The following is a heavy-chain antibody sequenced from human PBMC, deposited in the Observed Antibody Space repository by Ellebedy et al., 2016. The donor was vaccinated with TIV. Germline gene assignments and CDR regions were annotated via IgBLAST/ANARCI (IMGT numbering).Heavy chain of an antibody. J-gene: IGHJ6*02. D-gene: IGHD3-16*02. CDR2: ISAYNGNT. Sequence: AASVKVSCKASGYTFTSYGISWVRQAPGQGLEWMGWISAYNGNTNYAQKLQGRVTMTTDTSTSTAYMELRSLRSDDTAVYYCARDEREGYNYVWGSYRWGMDVWGQGTTVTVSS. CDR3: ARDEREGYNYVWGSYRWGMDV. CDR1: GYTFTSYG. V-gene: IGHV1-18*01.